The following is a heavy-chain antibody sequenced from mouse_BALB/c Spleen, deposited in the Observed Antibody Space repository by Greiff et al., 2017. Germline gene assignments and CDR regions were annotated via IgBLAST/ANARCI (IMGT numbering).Heavy chain of an antibody. J-gene: IGHJ4*01. Sequence: VQLQQSGPELVKPGASVKMSCKASGYTFTSYVMHWVKQKPGQGLEWIGYINPYNDGTKYNEKFKGKATLTSDKSSSTAYMELSSLTSEDSAVYYCARKKEIYYDYDNYAMDYWGQGTSVTVSS. CDR1: GYTFTSYV. CDR2: INPYNDGT. D-gene: IGHD2-4*01. CDR3: ARKKEIYYDYDNYAMDY. V-gene: IGHV1-14*01.